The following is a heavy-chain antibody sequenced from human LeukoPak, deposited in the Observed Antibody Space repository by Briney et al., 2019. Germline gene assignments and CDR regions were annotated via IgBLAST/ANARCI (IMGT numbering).Heavy chain of an antibody. Sequence: ASVKVSCKASGYTFTSYGISWVRQAPGQGLEWMGWISAYNGNTNYAQKLQGRVTMTTDTSTSTAYMELRSLRSDDTAVYYCARVPRVSYSSGWSSYYYYYGMDVWGQGTTVTVSS. CDR1: GYTFTSYG. J-gene: IGHJ6*02. CDR3: ARVPRVSYSSGWSSYYYYYGMDV. CDR2: ISAYNGNT. D-gene: IGHD6-19*01. V-gene: IGHV1-18*01.